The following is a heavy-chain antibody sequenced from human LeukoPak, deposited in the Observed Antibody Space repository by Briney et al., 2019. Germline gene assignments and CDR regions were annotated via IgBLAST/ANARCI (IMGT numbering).Heavy chain of an antibody. V-gene: IGHV4-4*07. D-gene: IGHD3-3*01. Sequence: KPSETLSLTCTVSGGSISSYYWSWIRQPAGKGLEWIGRIYISGSTNYNPSLKSRVTISVDKSKNQFSLKLSSVTAADTAVYYCARDLLDYDFWSCSLLGAFDIWGQGTMVTVSS. J-gene: IGHJ3*02. CDR3: ARDLLDYDFWSCSLLGAFDI. CDR2: IYISGST. CDR1: GGSISSYY.